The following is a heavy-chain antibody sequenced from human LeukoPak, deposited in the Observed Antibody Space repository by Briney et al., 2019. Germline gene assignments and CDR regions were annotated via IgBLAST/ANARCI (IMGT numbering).Heavy chain of an antibody. J-gene: IGHJ3*02. Sequence: SETLSLTCTVSGGSISSSSYYWGWIRQPPGKGLEWIGSIYYSGSTYYNPSLKSRVTISVDTSKNQFSLKLSSVTAADTAVYYCAREIPYDSSGYYLGTRDAFDIWGQGTMVTVSS. V-gene: IGHV4-39*07. CDR2: IYYSGST. CDR1: GGSISSSSYY. CDR3: AREIPYDSSGYYLGTRDAFDI. D-gene: IGHD3-22*01.